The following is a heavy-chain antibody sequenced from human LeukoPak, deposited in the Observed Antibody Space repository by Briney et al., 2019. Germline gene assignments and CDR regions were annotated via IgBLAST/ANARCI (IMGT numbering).Heavy chain of an antibody. CDR1: GFTFSSYW. D-gene: IGHD1-26*01. Sequence: GGSLRLSCAASGFTFSSYWMTWVRQAPGKGLEWVANVKHDGSEKYYVDSVKGRFTISRDNAKNSLYLQMNSLRAEDTAIYYCAREGCCGGYYRAYGYWGQGTLVTVSS. CDR2: VKHDGSEK. CDR3: AREGCCGGYYRAYGY. J-gene: IGHJ4*02. V-gene: IGHV3-7*01.